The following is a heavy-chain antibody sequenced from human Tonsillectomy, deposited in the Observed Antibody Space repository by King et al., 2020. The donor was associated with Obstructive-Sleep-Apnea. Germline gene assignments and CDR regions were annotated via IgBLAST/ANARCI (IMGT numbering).Heavy chain of an antibody. CDR1: GFTFGSYA. CDR3: AKVYGSGSYYTFYFFDY. Sequence: DVQLVESGGGLVQPGGSLRLSCAASGFTFGSYAMSWVRQAPGKGLEWVSTISGSGGSTYYADSVKGRFTISRDNSKNMLYLQMNSLRAEDTAVYDCAKVYGSGSYYTFYFFDYWGQGTLVTVSS. CDR2: ISGSGGST. D-gene: IGHD3-10*01. J-gene: IGHJ4*02. V-gene: IGHV3-23*04.